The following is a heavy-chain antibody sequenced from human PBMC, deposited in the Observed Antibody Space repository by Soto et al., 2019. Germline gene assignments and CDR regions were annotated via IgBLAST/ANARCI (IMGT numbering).Heavy chain of an antibody. V-gene: IGHV4-31*03. CDR1: VGSVISGGHY. J-gene: IGHJ4*02. CDR2: IYHSGGG. Sequence: SETLSLTCSFSVGSVISGGHYCNWIRQFPGKGLEWIGYIYHSGGGYYNPSLKSRASMSVDTSKNEFSLRLASVTAADTAVYFCARDPAATVARHYFEYWGQGALDIVSS. CDR3: ARDPAATVARHYFEY. D-gene: IGHD4-4*01.